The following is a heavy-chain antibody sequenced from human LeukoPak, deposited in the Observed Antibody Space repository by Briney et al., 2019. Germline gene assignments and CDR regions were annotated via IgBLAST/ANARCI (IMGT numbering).Heavy chain of an antibody. J-gene: IGHJ4*02. CDR3: AKLGDILTGYPYYFDY. V-gene: IGHV3-23*01. CDR1: GFTFSSYA. CDR2: ISGSGGNT. Sequence: GGSLRLSCAASGFTFSSYAMSWVRQAPGKGLEWVSAISGSGGNTYYADSVKGRFTTSRDNSKNTLYLQMNSLRAEDTAVYYCAKLGDILTGYPYYFDYWGQGTLVTVSS. D-gene: IGHD3-9*01.